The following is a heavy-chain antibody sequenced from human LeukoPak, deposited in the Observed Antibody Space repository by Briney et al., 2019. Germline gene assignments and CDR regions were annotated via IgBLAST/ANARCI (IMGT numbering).Heavy chain of an antibody. CDR3: ARGEEAPYYDFWSPWGGFDY. D-gene: IGHD3-3*01. CDR1: GFTFSSYW. V-gene: IGHV3-74*01. J-gene: IGHJ4*02. CDR2: INTDGSST. Sequence: GGSLRLSCAASGFTFSSYWMHWVRQAPGKGLVWVSRINTDGSSTSYADSVKGRFTISRDNAKNTLYLQMNSLRAEDTAVYYCARGEEAPYYDFWSPWGGFDYWGQGTLVTVSS.